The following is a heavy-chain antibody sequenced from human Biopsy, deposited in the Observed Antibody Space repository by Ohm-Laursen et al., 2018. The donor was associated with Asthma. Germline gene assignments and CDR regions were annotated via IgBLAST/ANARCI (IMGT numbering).Heavy chain of an antibody. Sequence: SSVKVSCKSLGGTFNTYVIGWARQAPGQGLEWMGGINSVFGTTTYPQKFQDRVTVTADDSTNTVYMELSSLRAEDTAVYYCARKAGSCISRTCYSLDFWGQGTLVTVAS. CDR3: ARKAGSCISRTCYSLDF. CDR1: GGTFNTYV. V-gene: IGHV1-69*01. J-gene: IGHJ4*02. D-gene: IGHD2-2*01. CDR2: INSVFGTT.